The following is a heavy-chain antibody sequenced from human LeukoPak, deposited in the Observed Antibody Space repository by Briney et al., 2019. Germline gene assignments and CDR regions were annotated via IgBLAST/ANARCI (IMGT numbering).Heavy chain of an antibody. D-gene: IGHD2/OR15-2a*01. J-gene: IGHJ4*02. Sequence: SETLSLTCSVSGGSIGTYFWTWIRQPPGKGLEWLGYNSYSGGANYNPSLKGRLTISVDTSKNQFSLKLSSVTAADTAVYYCARGNRSYFDYWGQGTLVTVSS. CDR1: GGSIGTYF. CDR3: ARGNRSYFDY. CDR2: NSYSGGA. V-gene: IGHV4-59*01.